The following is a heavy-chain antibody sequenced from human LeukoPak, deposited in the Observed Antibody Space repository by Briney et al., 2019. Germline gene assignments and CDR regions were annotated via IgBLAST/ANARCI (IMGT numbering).Heavy chain of an antibody. Sequence: PGGSLRLSCAASGFTFNNYGMHWVRQAPGKGLEWVAVISYDGSNKYYADSVKGRFTISRDNSKNTLYLQMNSLRAEDTAVYYCALFGGMDVWGQGTTVTVSS. J-gene: IGHJ6*02. CDR2: ISYDGSNK. CDR1: GFTFNNYG. D-gene: IGHD3-10*02. V-gene: IGHV3-30*03. CDR3: ALFGGMDV.